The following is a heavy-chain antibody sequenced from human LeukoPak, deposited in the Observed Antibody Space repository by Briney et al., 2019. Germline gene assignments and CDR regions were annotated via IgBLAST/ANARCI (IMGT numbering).Heavy chain of an antibody. CDR1: GDSVSSNSAA. D-gene: IGHD3-3*01. Sequence: SQTLSLTCAISGDSVSSNSAAWNWIRQSSSRGLEWLVRTYYRSKWYNDYAVSVKSRITINPDTSKNQFSLQLNSVTPEDTAVYYCARDELRFLEWPPTGYFDYWGQGTLVTVSS. V-gene: IGHV6-1*01. CDR3: ARDELRFLEWPPTGYFDY. J-gene: IGHJ4*02. CDR2: TYYRSKWYN.